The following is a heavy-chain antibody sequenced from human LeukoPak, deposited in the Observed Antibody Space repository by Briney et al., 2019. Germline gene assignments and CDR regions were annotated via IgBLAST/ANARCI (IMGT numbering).Heavy chain of an antibody. CDR3: ARLAAAGMVDDY. Sequence: ASVKVSCKASGGTFSSYAISWVRQAPGQGLEWMGGIIPIFGTANYAQKFQGRVTITADKSTSTAYMELSRLRSDDTAVYYCARLAAAGMVDDYWGQGTLVTVSS. V-gene: IGHV1-69*06. D-gene: IGHD6-13*01. CDR2: IIPIFGTA. J-gene: IGHJ4*02. CDR1: GGTFSSYA.